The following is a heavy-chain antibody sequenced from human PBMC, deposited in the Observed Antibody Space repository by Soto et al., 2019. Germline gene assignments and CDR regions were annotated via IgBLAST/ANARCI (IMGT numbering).Heavy chain of an antibody. D-gene: IGHD4-4*01. CDR1: GYTFTSYA. CDR2: INAGNGNT. J-gene: IGHJ6*02. V-gene: IGHV1-3*01. CDR3: ASSYSNYALIDYYYYGMDV. Sequence: GASVKVSCKASGYTFTSYAMHWVRQDPGQRLEWMGWINAGNGNTKYSQKFQGRVTITRDTSASTAYMELSSLRSEDTAVYYCASSYSNYALIDYYYYGMDVWGQGTTVTVSS.